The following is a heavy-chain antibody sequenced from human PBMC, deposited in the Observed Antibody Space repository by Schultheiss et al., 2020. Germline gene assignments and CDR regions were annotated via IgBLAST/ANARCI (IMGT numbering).Heavy chain of an antibody. Sequence: ASVKVSCKASGYTFTGYYMHWVRQAPGQGLEWMGRINPNSGGTNYAQKFQGRVTMTRDTSISTAYMELSRLTSDDTAVYYCARDLDYGDYLGVWGPGTTVNVSS. CDR1: GYTFTGYY. D-gene: IGHD4-17*01. CDR2: INPNSGGT. V-gene: IGHV1-2*06. J-gene: IGHJ6*03. CDR3: ARDLDYGDYLGV.